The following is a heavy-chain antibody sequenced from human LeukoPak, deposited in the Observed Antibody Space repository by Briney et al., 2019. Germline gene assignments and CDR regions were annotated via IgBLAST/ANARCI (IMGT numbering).Heavy chain of an antibody. V-gene: IGHV5-51*01. CDR2: IYPDDSDT. CDR1: GYSFTNYW. CDR3: ARTGGGNYFGMDV. D-gene: IGHD2-8*02. J-gene: IGHJ6*02. Sequence: GESLKISCKGSGYSFTNYWIGWVRQMPGEGLEWMGIIYPDDSDTRYSPSFQGQVSISADKSISTAYLQWSSLKASVTAIYYCARTGGGNYFGMDVWGLGTTVTVSS.